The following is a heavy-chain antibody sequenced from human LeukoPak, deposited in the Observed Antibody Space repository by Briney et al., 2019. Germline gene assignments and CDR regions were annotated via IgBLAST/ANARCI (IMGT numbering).Heavy chain of an antibody. D-gene: IGHD5-18*01. Sequence: PGGSLRLSCAASGFTFSGYAMSWVRQAPGKGLEWVSAISGSGGSTYYADSVKGRFTISRDNSKNTLYLQMNSLRAEDTAVYYCAKEPLIQLLGYYFDYWGQGTLVTVSS. CDR2: ISGSGGST. CDR1: GFTFSGYA. V-gene: IGHV3-23*01. J-gene: IGHJ4*02. CDR3: AKEPLIQLLGYYFDY.